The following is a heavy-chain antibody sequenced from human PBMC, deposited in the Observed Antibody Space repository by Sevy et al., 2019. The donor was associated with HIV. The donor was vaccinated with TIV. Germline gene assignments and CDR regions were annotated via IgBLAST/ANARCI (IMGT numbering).Heavy chain of an antibody. D-gene: IGHD3-10*01. V-gene: IGHV4-4*07. J-gene: IGHJ4*02. CDR3: ARDPGRYYGSGSYQPDDY. CDR2: IYTSGST. CDR1: GGSISSYY. Sequence: SETLSLTCTVSGGSISSYYWSWIRQPAGKGLEWIGRIYTSGSTNYNPSLKSRVTMSVDTSQNQFSLKLSSVTAADTAVYYCARDPGRYYGSGSYQPDDYWGQGTLVTVSS.